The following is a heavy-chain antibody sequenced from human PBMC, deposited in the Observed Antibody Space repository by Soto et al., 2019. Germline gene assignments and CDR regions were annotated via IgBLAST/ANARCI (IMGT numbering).Heavy chain of an antibody. V-gene: IGHV4-30-2*01. CDR2: IYHSGST. J-gene: IGHJ4*02. CDR1: GGSIISGGYS. CDR3: ARQPGYYDILTGYSTYYFDY. Sequence: PSETLSLTCAVSGGSIISGGYSWSWIRQPPGKGLEWIGYIYHSGSTYYNPSLKSRVTISVDTSKNQFSLKLSSVTAADTAVYYCARQPGYYDILTGYSTYYFDYWGQGTPVTSPQ. D-gene: IGHD3-9*01.